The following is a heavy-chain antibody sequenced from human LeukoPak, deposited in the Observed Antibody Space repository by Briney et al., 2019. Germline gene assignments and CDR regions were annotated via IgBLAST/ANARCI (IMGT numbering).Heavy chain of an antibody. J-gene: IGHJ4*02. Sequence: PSETLSLTCTVSGGSISSSSYYWGWIRQPPGKGLEWIGSIYYSGSTYYNPSLKSRVTISVDTSKNQFSLKLSSVTAADTAVYHCARRGLSPPIDYWGQGTLVTVSS. D-gene: IGHD3-16*01. CDR3: ARRGLSPPIDY. CDR1: GGSISSSSYY. CDR2: IYYSGST. V-gene: IGHV4-39*01.